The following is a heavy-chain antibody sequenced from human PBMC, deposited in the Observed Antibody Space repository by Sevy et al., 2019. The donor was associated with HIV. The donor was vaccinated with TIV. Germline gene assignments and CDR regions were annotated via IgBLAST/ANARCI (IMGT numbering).Heavy chain of an antibody. Sequence: GGSLRLSCAASGFIFSSYSMNWVRQAPGKGLEWVSYINSRSSAIYYADSVKGRFTISSDNGKSSLYLQMNSLRVEDTAVYYCAGGDAGPVAFDIWGQGTMVTVSS. V-gene: IGHV3-48*01. CDR3: AGGDAGPVAFDI. CDR2: INSRSSAI. CDR1: GFIFSSYS. J-gene: IGHJ3*02.